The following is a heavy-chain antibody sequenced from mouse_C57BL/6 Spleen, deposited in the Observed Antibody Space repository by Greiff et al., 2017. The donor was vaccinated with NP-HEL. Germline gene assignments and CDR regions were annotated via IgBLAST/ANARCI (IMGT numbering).Heavy chain of an antibody. CDR2: INPNNGGT. J-gene: IGHJ4*01. V-gene: IGHV1-18*01. Sequence: VQLQQSGPELVKPGASVKIPCKASGYTFTDYNMDWVKQSHGKSLEWIGDINPNNGGTIYNQKFKGKATLTVDKSSSTAYMELRSLTSEDTAVYDCARSRYYGNYVYAMDYWGQGTSVTVSS. CDR1: GYTFTDYN. D-gene: IGHD2-1*01. CDR3: ARSRYYGNYVYAMDY.